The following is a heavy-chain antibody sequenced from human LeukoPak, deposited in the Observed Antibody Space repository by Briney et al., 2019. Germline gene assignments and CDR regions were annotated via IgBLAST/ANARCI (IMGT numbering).Heavy chain of an antibody. V-gene: IGHV4-59*12. Sequence: SETLSLTCTVSGGSIGTYYWSWMRQPPGKGLEWIGYIYSSGSTHYNPSLKSRVIISVDTSKNQFSLKLTSVTAADTAVYYCARDGDPSYASSSRYFQHWGQGTLVTVSS. CDR1: GGSIGTYY. J-gene: IGHJ1*01. CDR2: IYSSGST. D-gene: IGHD6-6*01. CDR3: ARDGDPSYASSSRYFQH.